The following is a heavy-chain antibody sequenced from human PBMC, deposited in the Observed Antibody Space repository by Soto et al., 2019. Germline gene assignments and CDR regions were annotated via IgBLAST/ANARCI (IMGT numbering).Heavy chain of an antibody. D-gene: IGHD1-20*01. CDR3: ARHYNTGAFFDY. Sequence: SETLSLTCTVSGGSISISHHCGCIRQPPGKGLEWIGSVSYSGSPYYSPSFKSRITISVDTSKNQFSLRVRSVTATDTAVYFCARHYNTGAFFDYWGQGILVTVSS. J-gene: IGHJ4*02. V-gene: IGHV4-39*01. CDR2: VSYSGSP. CDR1: GGSISISHH.